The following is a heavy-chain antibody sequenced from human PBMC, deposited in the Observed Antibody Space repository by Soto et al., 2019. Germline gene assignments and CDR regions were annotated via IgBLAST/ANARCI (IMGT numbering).Heavy chain of an antibody. CDR1: GFTFSSYT. Sequence: EVQLLESGGGLVQPGGSLRLSCTASGFTFSSYTMSWVRQAPGEGLEWVSAISGAGANTYYADSVKGRFAISRDNSKNTLYLQMNSLRVEDTAVYYCAKALGYSASLPWGQGALVTVSS. D-gene: IGHD5-12*01. J-gene: IGHJ4*02. CDR3: AKALGYSASLP. CDR2: ISGAGANT. V-gene: IGHV3-23*01.